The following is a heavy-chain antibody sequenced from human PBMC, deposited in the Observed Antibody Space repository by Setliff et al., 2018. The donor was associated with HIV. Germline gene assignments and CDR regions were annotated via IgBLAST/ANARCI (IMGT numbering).Heavy chain of an antibody. CDR1: GGSISSTNYC. Sequence: SETLSLTCIVSGGSISSTNYCWGWIRQTPGQGLEWIGTVCYSGGTYYNPSLMGRVTMSVDTSKNQFSLKLSSVTAADTAVYYCARAAWIQPWFGAFDIWGQGTMVTVSS. D-gene: IGHD5-18*01. V-gene: IGHV4-39*07. J-gene: IGHJ3*02. CDR2: VCYSGGT. CDR3: ARAAWIQPWFGAFDI.